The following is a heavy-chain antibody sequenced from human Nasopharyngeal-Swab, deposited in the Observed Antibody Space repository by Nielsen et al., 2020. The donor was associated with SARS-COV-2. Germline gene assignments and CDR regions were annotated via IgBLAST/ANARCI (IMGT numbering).Heavy chain of an antibody. J-gene: IGHJ4*02. D-gene: IGHD1-26*01. CDR1: GYIFTSYW. CDR3: VRRAFSASYFYFDY. V-gene: IGHV5-51*01. CDR2: IYPADSDS. Sequence: GESLQISCKSSGYIFTSYWIGWVRQMPGKGLEWMGIIYPADSDSRYSLSFQGQVSISVDKSISTAYLQWNTLKASDTAIYYCVRRAFSASYFYFDYWGPGTLVTVSS.